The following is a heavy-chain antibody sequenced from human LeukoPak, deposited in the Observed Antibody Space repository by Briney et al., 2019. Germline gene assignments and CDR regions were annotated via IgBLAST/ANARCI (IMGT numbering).Heavy chain of an antibody. D-gene: IGHD3-22*01. V-gene: IGHV3-48*02. CDR1: GFTFSAYS. J-gene: IGHJ4*02. CDR3: ARVRALSFYDSSGDLYYFDY. Sequence: GGSLRLSCAASGFTFSAYSMNWVRQAPGKGLEWISYISGSSSSIYYADSVKGRFTISRDNARNSLYLQMNSLRDEDTAVFYCARVRALSFYDSSGDLYYFDYWGQGTLVTVSS. CDR2: ISGSSSSI.